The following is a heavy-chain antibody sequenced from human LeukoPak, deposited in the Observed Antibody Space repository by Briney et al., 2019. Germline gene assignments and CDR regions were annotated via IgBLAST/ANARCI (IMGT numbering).Heavy chain of an antibody. Sequence: ASVKVSCKASGYTFTSYYMHWVRQAPGQGLEWMGVINPSGGSTSYAQKFQGRVTMTRDTSTSTVYMELGSLRSEDTAVYYCARDCPLLRYFDWLPTYYYYGMDIWGQGTTVTVSS. V-gene: IGHV1-46*01. CDR3: ARDCPLLRYFDWLPTYYYYGMDI. J-gene: IGHJ6*02. CDR2: INPSGGST. D-gene: IGHD3-9*01. CDR1: GYTFTSYY.